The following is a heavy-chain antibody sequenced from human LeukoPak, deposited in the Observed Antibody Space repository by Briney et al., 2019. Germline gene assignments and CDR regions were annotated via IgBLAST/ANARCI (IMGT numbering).Heavy chain of an antibody. J-gene: IGHJ4*02. V-gene: IGHV4-4*02. CDR2: MYLSGTT. CDR1: GDSINSLDL. D-gene: IGHD3-22*01. Sequence: SGTLSLTCTVSGDSINSLDLWSWVRQPPGKGLEWIGEMYLSGTTHSNPSVKSRVTISIDKSKNQSFLNLSSVTAADTAVYYCAGLVGRYSSGLYYYYFDYWGQGTLVTVSS. CDR3: AGLVGRYSSGLYYYYFDY.